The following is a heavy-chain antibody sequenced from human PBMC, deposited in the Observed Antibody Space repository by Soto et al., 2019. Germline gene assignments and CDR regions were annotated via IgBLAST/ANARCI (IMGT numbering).Heavy chain of an antibody. CDR2: IWYDGSNK. D-gene: IGHD3-3*01. V-gene: IGHV3-33*01. Sequence: SLRLSCAASGFTFSSYGMHWVRQAPGKGLEWVAVIWYDGSNKYYADSVKGRFTISRDNSKNTLYLQMNSLRAEDTAVYYCARDFGSGGDFWSGYSNWFDPWGQGTLVTVSS. CDR1: GFTFSSYG. CDR3: ARDFGSGGDFWSGYSNWFDP. J-gene: IGHJ5*02.